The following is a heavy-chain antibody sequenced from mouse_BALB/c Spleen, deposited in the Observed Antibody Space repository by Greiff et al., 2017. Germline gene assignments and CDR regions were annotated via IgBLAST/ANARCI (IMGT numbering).Heavy chain of an antibody. Sequence: EVKLVESGGGLVQPGGSLKLSCAASGFTFSSYGMSWVRQTPDKRLELVATINSNGGSTYYPDSVKGRFTISRDNAKNTLYLQMSSLKSEDTAMYYCARDDDYGYFDYWGQGTTLTVSS. CDR1: GFTFSSYG. J-gene: IGHJ2*01. CDR3: ARDDDYGYFDY. CDR2: INSNGGST. D-gene: IGHD2-4*01. V-gene: IGHV5-6-3*01.